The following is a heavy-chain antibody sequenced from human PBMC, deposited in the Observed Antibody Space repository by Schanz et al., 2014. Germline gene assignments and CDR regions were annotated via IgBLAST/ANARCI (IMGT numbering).Heavy chain of an antibody. CDR1: GFTISSYS. CDR2: ISGSGGST. D-gene: IGHD3-22*01. Sequence: EVQLVESGGGLVKPGGSLRLSCAASGFTISSYSMNWVRQAPGKGLEWVSAISGSGGSTYYADSVKGRFTISRDNSKNTLYLQMNSLRAEDTAVYYCAKDPSHGDYDYYFDYWGQGTLVTVSS. J-gene: IGHJ4*02. V-gene: IGHV3-23*04. CDR3: AKDPSHGDYDYYFDY.